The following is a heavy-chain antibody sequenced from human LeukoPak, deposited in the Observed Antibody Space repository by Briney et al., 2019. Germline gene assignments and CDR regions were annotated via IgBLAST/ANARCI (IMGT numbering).Heavy chain of an antibody. J-gene: IGHJ5*02. V-gene: IGHV3-21*01. CDR1: GFSFSDYA. CDR2: ISSSSSYI. Sequence: SGGSLRLSCAASGFSFSDYAMCWVCQAPGKGLEWVSSISSSSSYIYYADSVKGRFTISRDNAKNTLYLQMNSLRAEDTAVYYCARVSYSSSWLDPWGQGTLVTVSS. CDR3: ARVSYSSSWLDP. D-gene: IGHD6-13*01.